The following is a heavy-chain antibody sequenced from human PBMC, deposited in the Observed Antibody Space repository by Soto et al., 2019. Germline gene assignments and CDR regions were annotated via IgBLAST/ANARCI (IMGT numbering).Heavy chain of an antibody. J-gene: IGHJ5*02. CDR3: ARGRGYSYGLDP. Sequence: SETLSLTCAVYGGSFSGYYWSWIRQPPGKGLEWIGEINHSGSTNYNPSLKSRVTISVDTSKNQFSLKLSSVTAADTAVYYCARGRGYSYGLDPWGQGTLVTVSS. V-gene: IGHV4-34*01. CDR1: GGSFSGYY. D-gene: IGHD5-18*01. CDR2: INHSGST.